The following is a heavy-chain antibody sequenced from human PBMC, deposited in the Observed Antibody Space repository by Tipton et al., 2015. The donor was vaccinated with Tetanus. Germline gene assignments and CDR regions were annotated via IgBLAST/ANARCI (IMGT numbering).Heavy chain of an antibody. CDR2: IKHSGST. D-gene: IGHD5-24*01. V-gene: IGHV4-34*01. Sequence: TLSLTCAVYGGSFSGYYWSWIRQPTGKGLEWIGEIKHSGSTNYNPSLKSRVTISVDTSTNQFSLKLSSVTATDTDVYYCAKVDGYNPTGTCDSWGQRTLVACSS. CDR3: AKVDGYNPTGTCDS. CDR1: GGSFSGYY. J-gene: IGHJ4*02.